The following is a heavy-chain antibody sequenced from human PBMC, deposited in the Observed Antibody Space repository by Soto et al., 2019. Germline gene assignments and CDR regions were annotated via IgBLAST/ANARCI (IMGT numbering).Heavy chain of an antibody. J-gene: IGHJ6*02. CDR3: ARGGGIYCSGGSCYPNYYYYYGMDV. CDR1: GGSFSSYA. Sequence: ASVKGSCEASGGSFSSYAISWVRQAPGQGPEWMGGIIPIFGTANYAQKFQGRVTITADESTSTAYMELSSLRSEDTAVYYRARGGGIYCSGGSCYPNYYYYYGMDVWGQGTTVTVSS. CDR2: IIPIFGTA. V-gene: IGHV1-69*13. D-gene: IGHD2-15*01.